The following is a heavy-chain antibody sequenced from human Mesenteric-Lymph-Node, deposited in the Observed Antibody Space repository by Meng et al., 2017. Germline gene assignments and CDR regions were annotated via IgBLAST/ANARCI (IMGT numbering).Heavy chain of an antibody. CDR1: GGSISSSSYY. CDR2: IYYSGST. CDR3: ARTSHSGWYVRPPYYYYYGMDV. Sequence: GSLRLSCTVSGGSISSSSYYWGWIRQTPGKGLEWIGSIYYSGSTYYNPSLKSRVTISVDTSKNQFSLKLSSVTAADTAVYYCARTSHSGWYVRPPYYYYYGMDVWGQGTTVTVSS. J-gene: IGHJ6*02. D-gene: IGHD6-19*01. V-gene: IGHV4-39*07.